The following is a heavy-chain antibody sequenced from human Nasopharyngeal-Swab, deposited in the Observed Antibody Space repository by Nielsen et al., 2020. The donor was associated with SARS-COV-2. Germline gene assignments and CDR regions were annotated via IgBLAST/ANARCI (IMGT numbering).Heavy chain of an antibody. Sequence: GESLKISCAASGFTFSNAWMSWVRQAPGKGLEWVGRIKSKTDGGTTDYAAPVKGRFTIPRDDSKNTLYLQMNSLKTEDTAVYYCTTSYSSGWYVDYWGQGTLVTVSS. J-gene: IGHJ4*02. CDR2: IKSKTDGGTT. D-gene: IGHD6-19*01. V-gene: IGHV3-15*01. CDR1: GFTFSNAW. CDR3: TTSYSSGWYVDY.